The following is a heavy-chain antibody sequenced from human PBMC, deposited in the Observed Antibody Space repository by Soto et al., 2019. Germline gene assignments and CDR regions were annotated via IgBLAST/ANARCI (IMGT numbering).Heavy chain of an antibody. Sequence: GALRLSCAASGFTFSNAWMSWVRQAPGKGLEWVGRIKSKTDGGTTDYAAPVKGRFTISRDDSKNTLYLQMNSLKTEDTAVYYCTTGKFPSPGDVWGQGTTVTVSS. CDR2: IKSKTDGGTT. CDR1: GFTFSNAW. J-gene: IGHJ6*02. CDR3: TTGKFPSPGDV. D-gene: IGHD2-21*01. V-gene: IGHV3-15*01.